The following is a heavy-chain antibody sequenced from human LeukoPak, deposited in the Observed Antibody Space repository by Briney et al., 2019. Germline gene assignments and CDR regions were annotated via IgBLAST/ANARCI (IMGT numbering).Heavy chain of an antibody. J-gene: IGHJ6*02. D-gene: IGHD1-1*01. Sequence: GGSLRLSCAASGFNFGSYWIHWVRQAPGKGLVWVSGINGDGSGTMYADSVRGRFTISRDNAKNTLYVQMNSLRAEDTAVYYCARDSSGATPYGMDVWGQGTTVTVSS. CDR1: GFNFGSYW. CDR2: INGDGSGT. CDR3: ARDSSGATPYGMDV. V-gene: IGHV3-74*03.